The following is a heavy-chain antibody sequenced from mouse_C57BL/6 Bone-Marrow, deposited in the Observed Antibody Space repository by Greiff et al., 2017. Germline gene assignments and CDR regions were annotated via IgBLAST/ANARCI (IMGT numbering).Heavy chain of an antibody. CDR1: GYTFTSYW. V-gene: IGHV1-59*01. Sequence: VQLQQPGAELVRPGTSVKLSCKASGYTFTSYWMHWVKQRPGQGLEWIGVIDPSDSYPNYNQKFKGKATLTVDTSSSTAYMQLSSLTSEDSAVYYCARSGLTREVAMDYWGQGTSVTVSS. J-gene: IGHJ4*01. CDR3: ARSGLTREVAMDY. CDR2: IDPSDSYP. D-gene: IGHD3-1*01.